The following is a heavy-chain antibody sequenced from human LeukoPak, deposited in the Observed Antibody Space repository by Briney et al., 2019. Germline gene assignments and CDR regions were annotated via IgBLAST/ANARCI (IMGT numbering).Heavy chain of an antibody. D-gene: IGHD1-1*01. J-gene: IGHJ4*03. CDR2: INHRGDT. CDR3: ARGPTISETGYFDY. Sequence: SETLSLTCAVYGGSFSAYYWSWIRQSPGKGLEWIAEINHRGDTNYNPSVKSRVSISVDTSKNQFSLKVSSLTAADTAVYYCARGPTISETGYFDYWGQGTLVTVSS. CDR1: GGSFSAYY. V-gene: IGHV4-34*01.